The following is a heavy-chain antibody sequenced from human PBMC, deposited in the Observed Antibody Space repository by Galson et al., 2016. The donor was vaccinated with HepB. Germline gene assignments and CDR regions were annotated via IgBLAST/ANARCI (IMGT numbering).Heavy chain of an antibody. CDR3: ARDSGVTAARTSFLFDS. J-gene: IGHJ4*02. D-gene: IGHD2/OR15-2a*01. CDR1: GGSISIGNW. V-gene: IGHV4-4*02. CDR2: IHHSGNT. Sequence: LSLTCVVSGGSISIGNWYSWVRQPPGKGLEWIGEIHHSGNTNYNSSLKSRVAMSADKSKNQFSLKLSFVTAADTAVYYCARDSGVTAARTSFLFDSWGQGTLVTVSS.